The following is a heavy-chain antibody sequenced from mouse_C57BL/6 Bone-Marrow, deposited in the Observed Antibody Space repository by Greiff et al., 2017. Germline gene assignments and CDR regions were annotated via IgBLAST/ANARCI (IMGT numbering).Heavy chain of an antibody. CDR2: IKPYNGGT. J-gene: IGHJ2*01. CDR3: ARNFAYFDY. Sequence: EVQLQQSGPVLVKPGASVKMSCKASGYTFTDYYMNWVKQSHGKSLEWIGVIKPYNGGTSYNQKFKGKATLTVDKSSSTAYMELNSLTSEDSAVYYCARNFAYFDYWGQGTTLTVSS. CDR1: GYTFTDYY. V-gene: IGHV1-19*01.